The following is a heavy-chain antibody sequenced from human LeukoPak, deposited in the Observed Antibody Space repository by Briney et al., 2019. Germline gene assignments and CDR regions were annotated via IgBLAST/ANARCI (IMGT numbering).Heavy chain of an antibody. Sequence: SETLSLTCTVSGGSISSSNYYWGWIRQPPGKGLEWIGSISYSGNTYYNPSLKSRVTISVDTSKNQFSLKLSSVTAADTAVYYCARDQDWNDRGGLDYWGQGTLVIVSS. D-gene: IGHD1-1*01. CDR3: ARDQDWNDRGGLDY. CDR1: GGSISSSNYY. J-gene: IGHJ4*02. V-gene: IGHV4-39*02. CDR2: ISYSGNT.